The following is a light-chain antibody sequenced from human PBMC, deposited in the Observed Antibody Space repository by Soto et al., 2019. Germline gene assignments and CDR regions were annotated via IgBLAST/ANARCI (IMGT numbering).Light chain of an antibody. Sequence: DIKLTQPPTSLSASVGERVTVTWRVSQRISSYLTWYRQKPAKVPKLLIYSASNLQSGVPSRFSGSGSGTDFTLTISSLQPEDVATYYGQRTYNALTWTFGQGTKVDI. CDR2: SAS. V-gene: IGKV1-27*01. CDR3: QRTYNALTWT. CDR1: QRISSY. J-gene: IGKJ1*01.